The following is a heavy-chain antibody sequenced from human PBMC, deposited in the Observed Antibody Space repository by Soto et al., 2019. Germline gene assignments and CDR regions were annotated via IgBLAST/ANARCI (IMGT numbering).Heavy chain of an antibody. V-gene: IGHV5-51*01. Sequence: GESLKISCVGSGFSFCRYTVGWVRPVPGESLEWMGVIHPGDSDTRYSPSFQGQVTISADKSISTAYLQWSSLKASDTAMYYCTLSYGDSYYYYYGMDVWGQGTTVTVSS. D-gene: IGHD4-17*01. J-gene: IGHJ6*02. CDR1: GFSFCRYT. CDR2: IHPGDSDT. CDR3: TLSYGDSYYYYYGMDV.